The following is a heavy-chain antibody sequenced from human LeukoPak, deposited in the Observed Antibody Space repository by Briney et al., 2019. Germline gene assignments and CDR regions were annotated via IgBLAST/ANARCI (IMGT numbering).Heavy chain of an antibody. D-gene: IGHD3-10*01. CDR2: ISGSGTST. Sequence: GGSLRLSCAASGFTFSSYAMNWVRQAPGKGLEWVSVISGSGTSTDYADSVKGRFTISRDNSKNTLYLQMNSLRAEDTAVYYWARSLGATDAFDIWGQGTMVTVSS. J-gene: IGHJ3*02. CDR1: GFTFSSYA. V-gene: IGHV3-23*01. CDR3: ARSLGATDAFDI.